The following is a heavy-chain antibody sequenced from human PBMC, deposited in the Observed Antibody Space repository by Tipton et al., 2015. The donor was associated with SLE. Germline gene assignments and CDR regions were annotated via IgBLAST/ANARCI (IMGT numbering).Heavy chain of an antibody. CDR2: IWYDGSDK. Sequence: SLRLSCAASGFTFSSYGMHWVRQAPGKGLEWVAFIWYDGSDKYYTDSVKGRFTISRDNSKNTLYLQMNSLRAEDTAVYYCAKDLSGIVGFYMDVWGQGTTVTVSS. V-gene: IGHV3-30*02. CDR1: GFTFSSYG. D-gene: IGHD1-26*01. CDR3: AKDLSGIVGFYMDV. J-gene: IGHJ6*02.